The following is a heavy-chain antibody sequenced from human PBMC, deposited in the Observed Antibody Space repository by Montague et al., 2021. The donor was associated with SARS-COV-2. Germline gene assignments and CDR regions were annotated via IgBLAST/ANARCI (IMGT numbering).Heavy chain of an antibody. V-gene: IGHV3-7*01. D-gene: IGHD6-13*01. CDR3: ARVPSSNWYFDY. Sequence: SLRLSCAASGFTFSSYWMSWVRQAPGKGLEWVANIKQDGSEKYYVDSVKGRFTISRDNAKNSLYLQMNSLGAEDTAVYYCARVPSSNWYFDYWGQGTLVTVSS. J-gene: IGHJ4*02. CDR1: GFTFSSYW. CDR2: IKQDGSEK.